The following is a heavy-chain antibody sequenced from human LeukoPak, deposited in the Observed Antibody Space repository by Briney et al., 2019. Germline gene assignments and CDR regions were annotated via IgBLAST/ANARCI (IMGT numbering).Heavy chain of an antibody. CDR2: IYYSGST. D-gene: IGHD3-22*01. J-gene: IGHJ4*02. CDR1: GGSISSSSYY. Sequence: SETLSLTCTVSGGSISSSSYYWGWIRQPPGKGLEWIGSIYYSGSTNYNLSLKSRVTISVDTSKNQFSLKLSSVTAADTAVYYCARLSGYSSGHYYSDYWGQGTLVTVSS. V-gene: IGHV4-39*07. CDR3: ARLSGYSSGHYYSDY.